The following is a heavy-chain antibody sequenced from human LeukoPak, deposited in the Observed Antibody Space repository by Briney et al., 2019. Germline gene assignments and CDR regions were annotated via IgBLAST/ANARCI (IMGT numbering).Heavy chain of an antibody. D-gene: IGHD6-19*01. CDR3: ARDGEQWLVRSFDY. CDR1: GFTFSSYW. J-gene: IGHJ4*02. Sequence: GGSLRLSCAASGFTFSSYWMSWVRQAPGKGLEWVANIKQDGSEKYYVDSVKGRFTISRDNAKNSLYLQMNSLRAEDTAVYYCARDGEQWLVRSFDYWGQGTLVTVSS. V-gene: IGHV3-7*01. CDR2: IKQDGSEK.